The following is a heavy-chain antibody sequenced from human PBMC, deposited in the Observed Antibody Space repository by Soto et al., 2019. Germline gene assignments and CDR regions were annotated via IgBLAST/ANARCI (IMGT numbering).Heavy chain of an antibody. V-gene: IGHV3-30*04. D-gene: IGHD2-15*01. CDR1: GFTFSTYT. CDR3: ATTPGGAAY. J-gene: IGHJ4*02. Sequence: QVHLVESGGGVVQPGRSLRLSCAASGFTFSTYTMHWVRQAPGKGLEWVADISYNGKYEYYADSVKGRLTISRDNSKSTLYLQMNSLTPEDTAVYYCATTPGGAAYWGQGTLVTVSS. CDR2: ISYNGKYE.